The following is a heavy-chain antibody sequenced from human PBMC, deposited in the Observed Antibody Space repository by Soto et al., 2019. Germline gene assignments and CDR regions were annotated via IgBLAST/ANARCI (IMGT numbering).Heavy chain of an antibody. Sequence: SETLCLTCTVSGDSISSNNNYWSCIRQPPGEGLEWIGFISYSGTTSYSPSLKSRVAISLDTSKNQFSLSLSSVTAADTAVYFCARGGEYSDRLDPRAQRTLVIVSS. CDR3: ARGGEYSDRLDP. CDR2: ISYSGTT. CDR1: GDSISSNNNY. J-gene: IGHJ5*02. D-gene: IGHD4-4*01. V-gene: IGHV4-30-4*01.